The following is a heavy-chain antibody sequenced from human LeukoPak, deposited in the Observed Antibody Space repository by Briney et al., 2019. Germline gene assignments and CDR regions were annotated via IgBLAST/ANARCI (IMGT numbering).Heavy chain of an antibody. Sequence: ASVKVSCKASGGTFSSYAISWVRQAPGQGLEWMGGIIPIFGTANYAQKFQGRVTITTDESTSTAYMELSSLRSEDTAVYYCARVVMRYDSSGYGAFDIWGQGTMVTVSS. CDR1: GGTFSSYA. D-gene: IGHD3-22*01. CDR2: IIPIFGTA. CDR3: ARVVMRYDSSGYGAFDI. J-gene: IGHJ3*02. V-gene: IGHV1-69*05.